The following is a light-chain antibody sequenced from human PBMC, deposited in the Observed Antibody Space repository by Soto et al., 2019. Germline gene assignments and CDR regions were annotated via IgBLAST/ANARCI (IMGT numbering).Light chain of an antibody. V-gene: IGLV1-51*01. J-gene: IGLJ2*01. CDR2: DNN. CDR1: SSKIGNNY. Sequence: QAVLTQPPSVSAAPGQKVTISCTGSSSKIGNNYVSWYQHLPGTTPTLLIYDNNNRPSGMPSRFSCAKYGTSATLGITGLQTGDEADYYCGTWDSSLSGFIFGAGTKLTVL. CDR3: GTWDSSLSGFI.